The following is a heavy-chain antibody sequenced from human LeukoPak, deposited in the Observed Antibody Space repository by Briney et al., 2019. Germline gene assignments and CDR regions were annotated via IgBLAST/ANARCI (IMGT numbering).Heavy chain of an antibody. J-gene: IGHJ4*02. Sequence: GGSLRLSCAASGFTFSNSAMSWVRQAPGKGLEWVSTISASGGSTYYADSVKGRFTISRDSSRDTLYLQMNSLRAEDTAVYYCAKGFSGYSSSSFDYWGQGTLVTVSS. CDR3: AKGFSGYSSSSFDY. CDR1: GFTFSNSA. CDR2: ISASGGST. V-gene: IGHV3-23*01. D-gene: IGHD6-13*01.